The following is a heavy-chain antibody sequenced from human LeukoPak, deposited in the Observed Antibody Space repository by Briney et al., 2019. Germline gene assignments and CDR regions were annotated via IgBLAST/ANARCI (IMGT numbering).Heavy chain of an antibody. CDR3: AKDVRDHSGYYFDY. V-gene: IGHV3-23*01. Sequence: GGALRLSCAASGFTFSSYAMSWVRQAPGKGLEWVSAISGSGGSTYYADSVKGRFTISRDNSKNTLYLQMNSLRAEDTAVYYCAKDVRDHSGYYFDYWGQGTLVTVSS. D-gene: IGHD5-12*01. CDR2: ISGSGGST. J-gene: IGHJ4*02. CDR1: GFTFSSYA.